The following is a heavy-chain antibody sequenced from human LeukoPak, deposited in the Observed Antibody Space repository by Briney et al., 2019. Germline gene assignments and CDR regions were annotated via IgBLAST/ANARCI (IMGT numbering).Heavy chain of an antibody. J-gene: IGHJ3*02. CDR2: LNSDGSST. CDR3: AKDWSNYGGNPEAAFDI. CDR1: GFAFSSYW. Sequence: GGSLRLSCEASGFAFSSYWKHWVRQAPGEGLVWVSHLNSDGSSTYYADSVKGRFTISRDSSKNTLYLQMNSLRAEDTAVYYCAKDWSNYGGNPEAAFDIWGQGTMVTVSS. D-gene: IGHD4-23*01. V-gene: IGHV3-74*01.